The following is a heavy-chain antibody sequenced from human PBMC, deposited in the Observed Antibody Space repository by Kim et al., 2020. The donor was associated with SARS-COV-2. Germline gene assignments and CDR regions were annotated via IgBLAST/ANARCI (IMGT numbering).Heavy chain of an antibody. CDR3: ARGRGYYYGSGSYGFLAYGMDV. V-gene: IGHV4-34*01. Sequence: SETLSLTCAVYGGSFSGYYWSWIRQPPGKGLEWIGEINHSGSTNYNPSLKSRVTISVDTSKNQFSLKLSSVTAADTAVYYCARGRGYYYGSGSYGFLAYGMDVWGQGTTVTVSS. CDR2: INHSGST. J-gene: IGHJ6*02. CDR1: GGSFSGYY. D-gene: IGHD3-10*01.